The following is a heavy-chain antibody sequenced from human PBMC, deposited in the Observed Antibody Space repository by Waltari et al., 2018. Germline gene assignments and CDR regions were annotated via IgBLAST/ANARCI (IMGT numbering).Heavy chain of an antibody. J-gene: IGHJ4*02. CDR1: GFTFSDDW. CDR2: IKRVGNDI. Sequence: EVRLVESGGGLVQPGGSLRLSCATSGFTFSDDWMSWVRQPPGKGLGWVANIKRVGNDIYSAGSVKGRFTISRDNAMSALYLQLNDLRPGDTGLYYCVRVGAATNYFPFWGPGTMVTVSS. V-gene: IGHV3-7*01. CDR3: VRVGAATNYFPF. D-gene: IGHD1-26*01.